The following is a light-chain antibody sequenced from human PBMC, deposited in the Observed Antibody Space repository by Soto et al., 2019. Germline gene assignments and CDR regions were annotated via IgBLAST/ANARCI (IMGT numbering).Light chain of an antibody. CDR2: EVS. Sequence: QSALTQPPSASGSPGQSVTISCTGTSSDVGGYNYVSWYQQYPGKAPKLMIYEVSKRPSGVPARFSGSKSGNTASLTVSGLQAEDEADYYCSSYAGSNNLVFGGGTKLTV. V-gene: IGLV2-8*01. CDR3: SSYAGSNNLV. J-gene: IGLJ3*02. CDR1: SSDVGGYNY.